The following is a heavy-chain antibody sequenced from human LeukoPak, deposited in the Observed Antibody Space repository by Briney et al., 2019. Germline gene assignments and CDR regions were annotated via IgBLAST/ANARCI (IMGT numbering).Heavy chain of an antibody. CDR2: IYYSGST. CDR3: AREGQVYYYDSSGL. V-gene: IGHV4-39*07. CDR1: GGSISSSSYY. Sequence: SETLSLTCTVSGGSISSSSYYWGWIRQPPGKGLEWIGSIYYSGSTYYNPSLKSRVTISVDTSKNQFSLKLSSVTAADTAVYYCAREGQVYYYDSSGLWGQGTLVTVSS. J-gene: IGHJ4*02. D-gene: IGHD3-22*01.